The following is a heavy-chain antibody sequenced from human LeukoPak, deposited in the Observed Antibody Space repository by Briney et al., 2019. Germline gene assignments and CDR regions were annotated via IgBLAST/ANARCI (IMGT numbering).Heavy chain of an antibody. CDR2: IYHSGGT. J-gene: IGHJ4*02. CDR1: GNSISSAYY. D-gene: IGHD1-26*01. CDR3: AKSGGYGLIDY. V-gene: IGHV4-38-2*02. Sequence: SETLSLTCTVSGNSISSAYYWAWIRQPPGKGLEWIGSIYHSGGTYYNSSLKSRVTISIETSKNQISLRLNSVTAADTAMYYCAKSGGYGLIDYWGQGTLVTVSS.